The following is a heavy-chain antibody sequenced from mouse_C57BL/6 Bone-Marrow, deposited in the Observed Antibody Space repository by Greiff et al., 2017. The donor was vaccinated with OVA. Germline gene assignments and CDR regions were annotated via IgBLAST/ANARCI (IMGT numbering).Heavy chain of an antibody. Sequence: QVQLQQSGAELMMPGASVKISCKATGYTFNKYWIEWVKQRPGHGLEWIGEIFLGSGGTNHNEKFRGKATFTADTSSNTAYMQRSSLTSEDSAVYYCARTVRGLYYAMDYWGQGTSVTVSS. CDR1: GYTFNKYW. J-gene: IGHJ4*01. V-gene: IGHV1-9*01. CDR3: ARTVRGLYYAMDY. CDR2: IFLGSGGT.